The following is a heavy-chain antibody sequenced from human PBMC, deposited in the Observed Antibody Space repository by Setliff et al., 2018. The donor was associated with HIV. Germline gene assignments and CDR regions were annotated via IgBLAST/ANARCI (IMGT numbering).Heavy chain of an antibody. V-gene: IGHV5-51*01. Sequence: PGESLKISCKASGYSFTTYWIGWVRQMPGKGLEWMGIIHPGDSETRYSPSFQGHVIISADKSISTAYLQWSSLKASDTAMYYCASLQPDAVDVWGQGTTVTVSS. J-gene: IGHJ6*02. CDR3: ASLQPDAVDV. CDR1: GYSFTTYW. CDR2: IHPGDSET.